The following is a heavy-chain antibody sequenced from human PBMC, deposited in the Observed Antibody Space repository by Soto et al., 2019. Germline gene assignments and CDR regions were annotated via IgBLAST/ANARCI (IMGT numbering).Heavy chain of an antibody. J-gene: IGHJ5*02. CDR3: TREASRDSSARGGFDP. CDR1: GFTFRSFT. CDR2: ISSNSDYI. D-gene: IGHD6-13*01. Sequence: GGSLRLSCAASGFTFRSFTMNWVRQAPGKGLEWVATISSNSDYIYYTDALRGRFTISRDNAKNSLHLQRNSLRAEDTAVYYCTREASRDSSARGGFDPWGPGTLVTVSS. V-gene: IGHV3-21*01.